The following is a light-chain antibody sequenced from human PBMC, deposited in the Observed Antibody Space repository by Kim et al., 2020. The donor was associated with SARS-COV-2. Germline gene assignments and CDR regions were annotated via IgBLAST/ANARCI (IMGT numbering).Light chain of an antibody. CDR2: DAS. Sequence: LSVSPGESATLPCRASQISSKLAWYQQKPGQAPRLLIYDASTRFTDIPARFSGSGSGTEFTLTISSLQSEDFAVYYCQQYNTWPYTVGQGTKLEI. V-gene: IGKV3-15*01. CDR3: QQYNTWPYT. CDR1: QISSK. J-gene: IGKJ2*01.